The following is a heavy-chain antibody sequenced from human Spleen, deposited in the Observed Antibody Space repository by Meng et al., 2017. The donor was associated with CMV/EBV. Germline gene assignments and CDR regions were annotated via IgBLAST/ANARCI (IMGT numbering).Heavy chain of an antibody. J-gene: IGHJ4*02. Sequence: LSLTCAASGFTFDDYAMHWVRQAPGKGLEWVSAISGSGGSTYYADSVKGRFTISRDNSKNTLYLQMNSLRAEDTAVYYCAKYSSSWYFDYWGQGTLVTVSS. CDR1: GFTFDDYA. CDR2: ISGSGGST. V-gene: IGHV3-23*01. CDR3: AKYSSSWYFDY. D-gene: IGHD6-13*01.